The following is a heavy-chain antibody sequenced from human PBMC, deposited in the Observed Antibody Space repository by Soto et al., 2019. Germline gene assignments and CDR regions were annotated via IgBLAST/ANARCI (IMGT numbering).Heavy chain of an antibody. CDR1: GGTFSSYS. Sequence: QVQLVQSGAEVKRPGSSVKVSCKASGGTFSSYSINWVRQAPGQGLEWMGGIIPIFGTANYAQKFQGRVTITADESTSKGYMELSRLRSEDTAVYYFARDGGRNAGGIDYWGQGTLVTVSS. CDR3: ARDGGRNAGGIDY. V-gene: IGHV1-69*01. J-gene: IGHJ4*02. D-gene: IGHD1-26*01. CDR2: IIPIFGTA.